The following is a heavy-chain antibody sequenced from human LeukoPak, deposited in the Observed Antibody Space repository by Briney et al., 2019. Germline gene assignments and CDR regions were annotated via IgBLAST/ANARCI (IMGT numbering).Heavy chain of an antibody. D-gene: IGHD3-22*01. CDR1: GGSISSGGYY. Sequence: SETLSLTCTVSGGSISSGGYYWSWIRQHPGKGLEWIGYIYYSGSTYHNPSLKSRVTISVDTPKNQFSLKLSSVTAADTAVYYCARVNYYDSSGYPERGFDYWGQGTLVTVSS. V-gene: IGHV4-31*03. CDR2: IYYSGST. CDR3: ARVNYYDSSGYPERGFDY. J-gene: IGHJ4*02.